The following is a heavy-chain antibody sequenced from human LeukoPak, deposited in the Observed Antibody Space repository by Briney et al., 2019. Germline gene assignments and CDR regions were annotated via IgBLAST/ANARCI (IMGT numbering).Heavy chain of an antibody. CDR3: ARSYYFGSGSLDAFDI. Sequence: SETLSLTCTVSGGSISNYFWSWILQPPGKGLEWIGYIYYTGNTSYNPSLKSRVTISVDTSKNQFSLKMRSVTAADTAVYFCARSYYFGSGSLDAFDIWGQGTMVTVSS. V-gene: IGHV4-59*01. CDR1: GGSISNYF. D-gene: IGHD3-10*01. J-gene: IGHJ3*02. CDR2: IYYTGNT.